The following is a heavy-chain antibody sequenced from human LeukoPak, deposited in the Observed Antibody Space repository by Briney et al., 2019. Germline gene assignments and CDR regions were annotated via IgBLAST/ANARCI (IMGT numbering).Heavy chain of an antibody. CDR1: GYTFTSYD. CDR2: MSPHSGNT. V-gene: IGHV1-8*02. D-gene: IGHD5-24*01. Sequence: ASVKVSCKASGYTFTSYDINWVRQATGQGLEWMGWMSPHSGNTGYAQKFQGRVTMTRDTSTSTAYMELSSLRSEDTAVYYCARSIEATITPVWFDPWGQGALVTVSS. J-gene: IGHJ5*02. CDR3: ARSIEATITPVWFDP.